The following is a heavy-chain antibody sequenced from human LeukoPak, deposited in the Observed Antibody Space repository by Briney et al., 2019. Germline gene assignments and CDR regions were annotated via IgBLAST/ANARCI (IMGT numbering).Heavy chain of an antibody. CDR3: AKSLGYGSGSYSSFDY. D-gene: IGHD3-10*01. CDR2: ISGSGGST. Sequence: GGSLRLSCAASGFTFSSYAMSWVRQAPGKGLEWVSAISGSGGSTYYADSVKGRFTISRDNSKNTLYLQMNSLRAEDTAVYYCAKSLGYGSGSYSSFDYWGQGTLVTVSS. V-gene: IGHV3-23*01. J-gene: IGHJ4*02. CDR1: GFTFSSYA.